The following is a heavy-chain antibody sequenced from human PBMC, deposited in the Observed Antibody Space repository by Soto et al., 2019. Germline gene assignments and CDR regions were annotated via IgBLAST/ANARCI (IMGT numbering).Heavy chain of an antibody. CDR2: INPNSGGT. V-gene: IGHV1-2*04. Sequence: QVQLVQSGAEVKKPGASVKVSCKASGYTFTGYYMHWVRQAPGQGLEWMGWINPNSGGTNYAQKFQGWVTMTRDTSISTAYMELSRLRSDDTAVYYCARAYSGYETTMGQGLGLFDYWGQGTLVTVSS. CDR3: ARAYSGYETTMGQGLGLFDY. J-gene: IGHJ4*02. D-gene: IGHD5-12*01. CDR1: GYTFTGYY.